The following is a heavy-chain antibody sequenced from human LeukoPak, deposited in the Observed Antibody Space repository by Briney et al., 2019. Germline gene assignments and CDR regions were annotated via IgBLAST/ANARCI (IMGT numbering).Heavy chain of an antibody. CDR2: IYTSGST. D-gene: IGHD3-3*01. V-gene: IGHV4-61*02. CDR3: ARGYDFWSGYRYFYYYYMDV. Sequence: SETLSLTCTVSGGSISSGSYYWSWIRQPAGEGLEWIGRIYTSGSTNYNPSLKSRVTISVDTSKNQFSLKLSSVTAADTAVYYCARGYDFWSGYRYFYYYYMDVWGKGTTVTVSS. CDR1: GGSISSGSYY. J-gene: IGHJ6*03.